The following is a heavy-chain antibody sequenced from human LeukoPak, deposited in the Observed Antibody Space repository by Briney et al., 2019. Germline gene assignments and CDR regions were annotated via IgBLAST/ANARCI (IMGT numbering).Heavy chain of an antibody. CDR3: ARVDSGSKEDAFDI. Sequence: GGSLRLSCAASGFTFSSYSMNWVRQAPGKGLEWVSYISYSSRTIYYADSVKGRFTISRDNAKNSLYLQMNSLRAEDTAVYYCARVDSGSKEDAFDIWGQGTMVTVSS. CDR1: GFTFSSYS. V-gene: IGHV3-48*01. D-gene: IGHD3-10*01. CDR2: ISYSSRTI. J-gene: IGHJ3*02.